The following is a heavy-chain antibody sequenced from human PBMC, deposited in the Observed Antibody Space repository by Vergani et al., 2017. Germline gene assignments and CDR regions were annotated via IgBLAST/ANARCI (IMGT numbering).Heavy chain of an antibody. J-gene: IGHJ4*02. D-gene: IGHD1-26*01. CDR2: IIPIFGTA. CDR1: GGTSSSYA. V-gene: IGHV1-69*01. Sequence: QVQLVQSGAEVKKPGSSVKVSCKASGGTSSSYAISWVRQAPGQGLEWMGEIIPIFGTANYAQTFQGRVTITADESTSTAYMELSSLGSGDTAVYYCARAPIVGATTLRTHFDYWGQGTLVTVSS. CDR3: ARAPIVGATTLRTHFDY.